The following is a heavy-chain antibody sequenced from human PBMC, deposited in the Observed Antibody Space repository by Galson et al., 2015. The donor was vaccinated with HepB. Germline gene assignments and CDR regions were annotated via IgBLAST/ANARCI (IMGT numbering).Heavy chain of an antibody. CDR3: ARRVDTAMGEPLHL. J-gene: IGHJ3*01. Sequence: SLRLSCAASGFTFSGYGMHWVRQAPGKGLEWVAVIWYDGSNRYYADSVKGRFTISRDDSRNTLYLQMNSLRAEDTAVYYCARRVDTAMGEPLHLWGPGTMVTVSS. CDR1: GFTFSGYG. V-gene: IGHV3-33*08. CDR2: IWYDGSNR. D-gene: IGHD5-18*01.